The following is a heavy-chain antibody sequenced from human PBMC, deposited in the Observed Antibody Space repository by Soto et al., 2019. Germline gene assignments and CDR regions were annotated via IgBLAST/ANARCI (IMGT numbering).Heavy chain of an antibody. V-gene: IGHV1-24*01. Sequence: ASVKVSCKVSGYTLTELSMHWVRQAPGKGLEWMGGFDPEDGETIYAQKFQGRVTMTEDTSTDTAYMELSSLRSEDTAVYYCATVTRYSSPPPVDYWGQGTLVTVSS. D-gene: IGHD6-13*01. CDR3: ATVTRYSSPPPVDY. CDR2: FDPEDGET. CDR1: GYTLTELS. J-gene: IGHJ4*02.